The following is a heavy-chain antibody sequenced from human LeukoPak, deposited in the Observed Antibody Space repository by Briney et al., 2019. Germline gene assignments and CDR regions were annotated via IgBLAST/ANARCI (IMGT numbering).Heavy chain of an antibody. D-gene: IGHD3-10*01. CDR2: ISAYDGDT. J-gene: IGHJ4*02. CDR1: GYTFTSYG. Sequence: GASVTVSFTASGYTFTSYGISWVRQAPGQGLELMGWISAYDGDTNYAQKLQGRVTMTTDTSTSTAYMELRSLRSDDTAVYFCARDYYGTPPLDYWGQGTLVTVSS. V-gene: IGHV1-18*01. CDR3: ARDYYGTPPLDY.